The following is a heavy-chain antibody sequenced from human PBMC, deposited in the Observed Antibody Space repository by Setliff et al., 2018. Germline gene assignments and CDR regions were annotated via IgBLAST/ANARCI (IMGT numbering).Heavy chain of an antibody. CDR2: INHRGST. V-gene: IGHV4-4*02. J-gene: IGHJ4*02. CDR1: GGSISSPNW. CDR3: ARGRNIAARLLDS. D-gene: IGHD6-6*01. Sequence: SETLSLTCAVSGGSISSPNWWNWVRQPPEKGLEWIGEINHRGSTNYNPSLKSRVTISIDTSKDQFSLKLISMTAADTAVYYCARGRNIAARLLDSWGQGTLVTVSS.